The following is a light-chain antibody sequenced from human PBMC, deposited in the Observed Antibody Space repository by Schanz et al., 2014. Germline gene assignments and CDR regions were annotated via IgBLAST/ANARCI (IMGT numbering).Light chain of an antibody. Sequence: DIQMTQSPSTLSASVGDRVTITCRASQSIGSWLAWYQQKPGKAPKMLIFDASSLESGVPSRFSGSGSGTEFTRTISSLQPDDFATYYCQQYNSFPWTFGQGTKVEIK. V-gene: IGKV1-5*01. CDR1: QSIGSW. J-gene: IGKJ1*01. CDR2: DAS. CDR3: QQYNSFPWT.